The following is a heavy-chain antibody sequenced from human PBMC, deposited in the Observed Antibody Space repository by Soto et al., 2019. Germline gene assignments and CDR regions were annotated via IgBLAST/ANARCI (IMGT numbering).Heavy chain of an antibody. CDR1: VFTCSNYA. V-gene: IGHV3-23*01. D-gene: IGHD6-6*01. CDR2: VSGSGGNT. Sequence: WWSLRLSCSASVFTCSNYAMTWCRQAPGKGLEWVSAVSGSGGNTFYADSVKGRFTLSRDNSRKTLYLQMTSLRADDAAVYYCAKFSATSVYDISSAPDYWGQGTLVTVSS. CDR3: AKFSATSVYDISSAPDY. J-gene: IGHJ4*02.